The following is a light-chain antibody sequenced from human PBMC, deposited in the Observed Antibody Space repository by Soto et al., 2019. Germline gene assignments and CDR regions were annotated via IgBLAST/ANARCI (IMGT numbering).Light chain of an antibody. CDR3: SSYSSSSTVV. CDR2: EVS. J-gene: IGLJ2*01. V-gene: IGLV2-14*01. CDR1: SSDVGGFNY. Sequence: QSALTQPASVSGSSGQSITISCTGTSSDVGGFNYVSWYQHHPGKAPKLLLYEVSNRPSGVSNRFSGSKSGNTASLTISGLQAEDEADYYCSSYSSSSTVVFGGGTKLTVL.